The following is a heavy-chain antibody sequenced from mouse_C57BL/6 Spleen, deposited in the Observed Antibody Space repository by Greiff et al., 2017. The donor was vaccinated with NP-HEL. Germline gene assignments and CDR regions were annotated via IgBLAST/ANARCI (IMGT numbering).Heavy chain of an antibody. V-gene: IGHV8-12*01. J-gene: IGHJ1*03. D-gene: IGHD2-1*01. CDR3: ARRALLSVWYFDV. Sequence: QVQLKESGPGILQSSQTLTLTCSFSGFSLSTSGMGVSWIRQPSGKGLEWLAHIYWDDDKRYNPSLKSRLTISKDTSRNQVFLKITSVDTADTATYYCARRALLSVWYFDVWGTGTTVTVSS. CDR1: GFSLSTSGMG. CDR2: IYWDDDK.